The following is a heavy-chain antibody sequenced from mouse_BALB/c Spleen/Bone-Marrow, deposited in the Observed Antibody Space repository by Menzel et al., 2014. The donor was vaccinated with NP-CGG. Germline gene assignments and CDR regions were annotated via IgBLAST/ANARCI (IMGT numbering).Heavy chain of an antibody. CDR3: ARERYYGNGRIFEY. D-gene: IGHD1-1*01. CDR2: INSNGGST. CDR1: GFTFSSYG. J-gene: IGHJ2*01. V-gene: IGHV5-6-3*01. Sequence: EVKLEESGGGLVQPGGSLKLSCAASGFTFSSYGMSWVRQTPDKRLELVATINSNGGSTYYPDSVKGRFTISRDNAKNTLYLQMSSLKSEDTAMYYCARERYYGNGRIFEYWGQGTTLPVSS.